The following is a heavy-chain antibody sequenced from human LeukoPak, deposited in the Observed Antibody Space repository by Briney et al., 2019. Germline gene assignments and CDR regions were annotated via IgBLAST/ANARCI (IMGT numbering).Heavy chain of an antibody. CDR1: GFTFSSYA. V-gene: IGHV3-23*01. CDR2: ISGSGGST. CDR3: ANEGPAAGTRYYYYMDV. Sequence: PGGSLRPSCAASGFTFSSYAMSWVRQAPGKGLEWVSAISGSGGSTYYADSVKGRFTISRDNSKNTLYLQMNSLRAEDTAVYYYANEGPAAGTRYYYYMDVWGKGTTVTISS. D-gene: IGHD6-13*01. J-gene: IGHJ6*03.